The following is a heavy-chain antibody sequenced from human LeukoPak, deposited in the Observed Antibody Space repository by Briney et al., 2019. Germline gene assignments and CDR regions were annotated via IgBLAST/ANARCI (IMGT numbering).Heavy chain of an antibody. D-gene: IGHD1-7*01. J-gene: IGHJ6*03. V-gene: IGHV3-23*01. CDR1: GFTFSSYW. CDR2: ISGSGGST. CDR3: AKVSSYYYYYMDV. Sequence: GGSLRLSCAASGFTFSSYWMTWVRQAPGKGLEWVSAISGSGGSTYYADSVKGRFTISRDNSKNTLYLQMNSLRAEDTAVYYCAKVSSYYYYYMDVWGKGTTVTVSS.